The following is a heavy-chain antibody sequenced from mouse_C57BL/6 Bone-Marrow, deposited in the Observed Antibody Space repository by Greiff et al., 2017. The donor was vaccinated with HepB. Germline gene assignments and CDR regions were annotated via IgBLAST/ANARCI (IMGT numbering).Heavy chain of an antibody. J-gene: IGHJ3*01. CDR2: IHPSDSDT. CDR1: GYTFTSYW. D-gene: IGHD2-4*01. V-gene: IGHV1-74*01. Sequence: QVQLQQPGAELVKPGASVKVSCKASGYTFTSYWMHWVKQRPGQGLEWIGRIHPSDSDTNYNQKFKGKATFTVDKSSSTAYMQLSSLTSEDSAVYYCALPGHDYAWFAYWGQGTLVTVSA. CDR3: ALPGHDYAWFAY.